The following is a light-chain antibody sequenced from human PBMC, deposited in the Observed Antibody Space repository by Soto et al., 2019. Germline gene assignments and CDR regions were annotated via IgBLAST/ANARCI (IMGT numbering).Light chain of an antibody. CDR2: TNN. Sequence: QSVLTQPPSASGTPGQRVSISCSGSHSNIGRNTVNWYQQLPGTAPKLLIHTNNERPSGVPDRFSGSKSGTSASLAISGLQSEDEADYYCAAWDDNLNGPIFGGGTKLTVL. CDR3: AAWDDNLNGPI. CDR1: HSNIGRNT. J-gene: IGLJ2*01. V-gene: IGLV1-44*01.